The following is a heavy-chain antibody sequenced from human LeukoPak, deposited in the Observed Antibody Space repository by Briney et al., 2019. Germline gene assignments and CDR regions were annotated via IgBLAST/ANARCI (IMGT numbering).Heavy chain of an antibody. CDR2: IKSKIDGGTI. V-gene: IGHV3-15*01. CDR1: GFTFSNAW. D-gene: IGHD5-12*01. J-gene: IGHJ4*02. CDR3: TSGTGYTDHDY. Sequence: GGSLRHSCAASGFTFSNAWMSWVRQAPGKGLEWVGRIKSKIDGGTIDYAAPVKGRFIVSRDDSEDTLYLEMNSLKTEDTAVYYCTSGTGYTDHDYWGQGTLVTVSS.